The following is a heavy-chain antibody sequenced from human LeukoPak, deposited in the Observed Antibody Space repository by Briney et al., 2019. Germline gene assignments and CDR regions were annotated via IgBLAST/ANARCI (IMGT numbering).Heavy chain of an antibody. V-gene: IGHV1-18*01. J-gene: IGHJ4*02. D-gene: IGHD3-3*01. Sequence: GASVKVSCKASGYTFTSYGITWVRQAPGQGLEWMGWISAYTGKTDYAEKLQGRVTMTTDTATRTAYMELSRLRSDDTAVYYCARDGVFRGLDFDYWGQGTLVTVSS. CDR3: ARDGVFRGLDFDY. CDR1: GYTFTSYG. CDR2: ISAYTGKT.